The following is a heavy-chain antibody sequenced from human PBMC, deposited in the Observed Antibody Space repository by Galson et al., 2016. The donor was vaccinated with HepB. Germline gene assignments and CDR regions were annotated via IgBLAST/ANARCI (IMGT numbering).Heavy chain of an antibody. CDR3: ARVRYYGGNGIFDY. J-gene: IGHJ4*02. CDR2: IYYSGST. V-gene: IGHV4-61*08. Sequence: SETLSLTCTVSGGSVCSGVCYWSWIRQSPGKGLEWIGYIYYSGSTNYNPSLTSRVTISVDTSKNQFSLKLSSVTASDTAVYYCARVRYYGGNGIFDYWGQGTLVTVSS. CDR1: GGSVCSGVCY. D-gene: IGHD4-23*01.